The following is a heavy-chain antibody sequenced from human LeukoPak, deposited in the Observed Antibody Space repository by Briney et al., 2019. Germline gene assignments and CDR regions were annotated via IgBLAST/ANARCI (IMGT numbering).Heavy chain of an antibody. V-gene: IGHV1-46*01. CDR2: INPSGGST. D-gene: IGHD4-17*01. J-gene: IGHJ6*02. CDR1: GYTFTSYY. CDR3: ARGGVTTTYYYYGMDV. Sequence: ASVKVSCKASGYTFTSYYMHWVRHAPGQGLEWMGIINPSGGSTSYAQKFQGRVTMTRETPTSTVYMALSSLRSEDTAVYYFARGGVTTTYYYYGMDVWGQGTTVTVSS.